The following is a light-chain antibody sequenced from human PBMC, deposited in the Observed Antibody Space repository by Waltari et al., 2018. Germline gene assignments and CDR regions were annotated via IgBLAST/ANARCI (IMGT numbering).Light chain of an antibody. Sequence: QSALAPPPSASGSPGQSVPISCPGTRSAGGGYNYVSWYQQHPGKAPKLMIYEVSKRPSGVPDRFSGSKSGNTASLTVSGLQAEDEAAYYCSSYAGSNFVVFGGGTKVTVL. V-gene: IGLV2-8*01. CDR1: RSAGGGYNY. CDR3: SSYAGSNFVV. J-gene: IGLJ2*01. CDR2: EVS.